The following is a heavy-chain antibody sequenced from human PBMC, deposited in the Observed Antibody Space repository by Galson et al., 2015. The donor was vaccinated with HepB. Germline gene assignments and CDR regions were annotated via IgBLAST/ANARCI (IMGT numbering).Heavy chain of an antibody. CDR2: ISGSGGST. V-gene: IGHV3-23*01. CDR3: AKVVRTLGQHESDILTGTPVGSYYAMDV. J-gene: IGHJ6*02. D-gene: IGHD3-9*01. Sequence: SLRLSCAASGFTFNNYAMNWVRQAPGKGLEWVSAISGSGGSTYYADSVKGRFTISRDNSKNTLYLQMNSLRAEDTAIYYCAKVVRTLGQHESDILTGTPVGSYYAMDVWGQGTTVSVSS. CDR1: GFTFNNYA.